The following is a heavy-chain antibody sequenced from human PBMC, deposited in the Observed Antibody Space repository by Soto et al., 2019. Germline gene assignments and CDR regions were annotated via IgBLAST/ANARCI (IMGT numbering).Heavy chain of an antibody. V-gene: IGHV4-59*01. J-gene: IGHJ3*02. CDR1: GGSISSYY. D-gene: IGHD4-17*01. CDR3: ARDPGLRWAKNGGLAFDI. Sequence: SETLSLTCTVSGGSISSYYWSWIRQPPGKGLEWIGYNYYSGSTNYNPSLKSRVTISVDTSKNQFSLKLSSVTAADTAVYYCARDPGLRWAKNGGLAFDIWGQGTMVTVSS. CDR2: NYYSGST.